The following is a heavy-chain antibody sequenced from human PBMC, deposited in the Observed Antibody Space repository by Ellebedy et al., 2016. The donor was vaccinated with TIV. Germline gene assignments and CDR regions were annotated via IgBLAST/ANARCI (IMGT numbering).Heavy chain of an antibody. V-gene: IGHV3-30*03. CDR2: ISYDGSNK. CDR1: GFTFSSYG. CDR3: ARDGGATNYYYYYGMDV. J-gene: IGHJ6*02. D-gene: IGHD1-26*01. Sequence: GESLKISXAASGFTFSSYGMHWVRQAPGKGLEWVAVISYDGSNKYYADSVKGRFTISRDNAKNSLYLQMNSLRDEDTAVYYCARDGGATNYYYYYGMDVWGQGTTVTVSS.